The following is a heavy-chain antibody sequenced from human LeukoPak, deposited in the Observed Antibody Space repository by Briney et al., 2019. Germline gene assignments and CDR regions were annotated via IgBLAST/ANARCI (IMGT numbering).Heavy chain of an antibody. Sequence: PSETLSLTCAVYGGSFSGYYWSWIRQPPGKGLEWIGEINHSGSTNYNPSLKSRVIISVDTSKNQFSLKLSSVTAADTAVYYCARAYYDFWSGYYSFDYWGQGTLVTVSS. CDR2: INHSGST. CDR3: ARAYYDFWSGYYSFDY. D-gene: IGHD3-3*01. V-gene: IGHV4-34*01. CDR1: GGSFSGYY. J-gene: IGHJ4*02.